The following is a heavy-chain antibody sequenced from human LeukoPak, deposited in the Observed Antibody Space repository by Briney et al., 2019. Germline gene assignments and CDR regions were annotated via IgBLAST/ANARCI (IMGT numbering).Heavy chain of an antibody. CDR3: ARAMLAVAGNYFDY. Sequence: PGGSLRLSCAASGFTFSHYALHWVRQAPGKGLEWVALIGHDGADKYYADSVKGRFTISRDNSKNTLYLQMNSLRAEDTAVYYCARAMLAVAGNYFDYWGQGTLVTVSS. CDR1: GFTFSHYA. CDR2: IGHDGADK. V-gene: IGHV3-30*04. J-gene: IGHJ4*02. D-gene: IGHD6-19*01.